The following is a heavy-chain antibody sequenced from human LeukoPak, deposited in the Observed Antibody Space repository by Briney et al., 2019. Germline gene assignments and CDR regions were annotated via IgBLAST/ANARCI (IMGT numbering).Heavy chain of an antibody. D-gene: IGHD3-10*01. J-gene: IGHJ6*03. CDR3: AREVTMVRGVTYYMDV. Sequence: PSETLSLTCTVSGGSISSSSYYWGWIRQPPGKGLEWIGSIYYSGSTYYNPSLKSRVTISVDRSKNQFSLKLSSVTAADTAVYYCAREVTMVRGVTYYMDVWGKGTTVTVSS. CDR1: GGSISSSSYY. V-gene: IGHV4-39*07. CDR2: IYYSGST.